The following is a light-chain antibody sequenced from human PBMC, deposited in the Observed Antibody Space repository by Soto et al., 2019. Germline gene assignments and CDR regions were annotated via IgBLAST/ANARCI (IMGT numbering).Light chain of an antibody. CDR3: QQYNNWPLT. CDR2: DAS. Sequence: ETVMTQSPATLSVSPGDRATLSCSASQSVSYNLAWYQQKPGQAPRLLIYDASTRATGIPARFSGSASGTEFTLTISSLLSGDFAVYYCQQYNNWPLTFGGGTKVEMK. J-gene: IGKJ4*01. V-gene: IGKV3D-15*01. CDR1: QSVSYN.